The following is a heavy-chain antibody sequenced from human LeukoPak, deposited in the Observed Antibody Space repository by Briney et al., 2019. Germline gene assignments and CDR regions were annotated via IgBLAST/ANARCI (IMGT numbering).Heavy chain of an antibody. CDR3: ATNKDWAEAD. Sequence: SETLSLTCSVSDGSIRTYYWSWIRQSPGQGLEWVGNIYYRGDINYNPSLKSRVIISIDTSKNQFSLKVTSLTAADTAVYYCATNKDWAEADWGQGTLVIVSS. V-gene: IGHV4-59*03. D-gene: IGHD3/OR15-3a*01. CDR1: DGSIRTYY. CDR2: IYYRGDI. J-gene: IGHJ4*02.